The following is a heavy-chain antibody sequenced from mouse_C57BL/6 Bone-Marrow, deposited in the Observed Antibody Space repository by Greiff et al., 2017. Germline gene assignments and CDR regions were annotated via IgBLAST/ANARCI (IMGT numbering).Heavy chain of an antibody. J-gene: IGHJ2*01. V-gene: IGHV1-50*01. CDR1: GYTFTSYW. CDR2: IDPSDSYT. Sequence: QVQLQQPGAELVKPGASVKLSCKASGYTFTSYWMQWVKQRPGQGLEWIGWIDPSDSYTNYNQKFKGKATLTVDTSSSTAYMQLSSLTSEDSAVYYCARSDSYYVDYWGQGTTLTVSS. CDR3: ARSDSYYVDY.